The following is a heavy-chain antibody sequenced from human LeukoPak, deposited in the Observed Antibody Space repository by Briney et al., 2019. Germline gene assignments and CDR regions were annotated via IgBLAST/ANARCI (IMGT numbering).Heavy chain of an antibody. Sequence: SETLSLTCGVYGGSFSGYYWSWIHQPPGKGLEWIGEINHSGSTNYNPSLKSRVTISVDTSKNQFSLKLSSVTAADTAVYYCARDRSSGWPPRYGMDVWGQGTTVTVSS. CDR2: INHSGST. D-gene: IGHD6-19*01. J-gene: IGHJ6*02. CDR1: GGSFSGYY. CDR3: ARDRSSGWPPRYGMDV. V-gene: IGHV4-34*01.